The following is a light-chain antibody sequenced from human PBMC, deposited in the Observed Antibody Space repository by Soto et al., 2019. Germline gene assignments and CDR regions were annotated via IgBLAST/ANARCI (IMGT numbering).Light chain of an antibody. Sequence: AIRMTQSPSSFSASTGDRVTITCRASQGISSYLAWYQQKPGKAPKLLIYAASTLQSGVPSRFSGSGSGTDFTLTISCLKSEHFATYYCQQYYSYPFTFGPGTKVDIK. CDR1: QGISSY. CDR2: AAS. J-gene: IGKJ3*01. V-gene: IGKV1-8*01. CDR3: QQYYSYPFT.